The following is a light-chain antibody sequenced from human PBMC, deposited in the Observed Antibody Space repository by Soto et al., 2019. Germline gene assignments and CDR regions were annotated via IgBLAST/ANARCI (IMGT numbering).Light chain of an antibody. Sequence: EIMLTQSPGTLSLSPGERATLSCRSSQSVSSSYLAWYQQKPGQAPRLLIYGASTRATGIPDRFSGSGSGTDFTLTISRLEPEDFAVYYCQHYGTSRAWTFGQGTMVDIK. CDR1: QSVSSSY. CDR2: GAS. J-gene: IGKJ1*01. CDR3: QHYGTSRAWT. V-gene: IGKV3-20*01.